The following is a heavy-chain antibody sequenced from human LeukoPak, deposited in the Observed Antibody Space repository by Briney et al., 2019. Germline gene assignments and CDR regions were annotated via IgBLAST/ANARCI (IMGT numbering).Heavy chain of an antibody. CDR2: ISAYNGNT. J-gene: IGHJ6*03. Sequence: GESLKISCKGSGYTFTSYGISWVRQAPGQGLEWMGWISAYNGNTNYAQKLQGRVTMTTDTSTSTAYMELRSLRSDDTAVYYCARVGFGFEVRRELRYFDWHYYYMDVWGKGTTVTISS. V-gene: IGHV1-18*01. CDR3: ARVGFGFEVRRELRYFDWHYYYMDV. CDR1: GYTFTSYG. D-gene: IGHD3-9*01.